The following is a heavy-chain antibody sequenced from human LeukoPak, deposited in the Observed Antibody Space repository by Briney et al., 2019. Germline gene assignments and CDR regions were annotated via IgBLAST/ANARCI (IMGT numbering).Heavy chain of an antibody. J-gene: IGHJ4*02. CDR2: ISGSGGST. Sequence: TGGSLSLSCAASGFTFNNYAMNWVRQAPGKGLKWVSAISGSGGSTYYADSVKGRFTISRDNSKNTLYLQMNSLRAEDTAVYYCAKVFYGDYAGFDYWGQGTLVTVSS. V-gene: IGHV3-23*01. D-gene: IGHD4-17*01. CDR1: GFTFNNYA. CDR3: AKVFYGDYAGFDY.